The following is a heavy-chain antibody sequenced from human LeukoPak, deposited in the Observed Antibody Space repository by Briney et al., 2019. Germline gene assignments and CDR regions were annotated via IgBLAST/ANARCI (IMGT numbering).Heavy chain of an antibody. D-gene: IGHD1-1*01. Sequence: SVRVSCKASGGTFSSYAISGVRQAPGQGLEGMGGITPIFGTANYAQNFQGRVTITTDESTSTAYMELSSLRSEDTAVYYCARGPLQHYYYYYYIDVWGKGTRSPSP. CDR1: GGTFSSYA. V-gene: IGHV1-69*05. CDR3: ARGPLQHYYYYYYIDV. CDR2: ITPIFGTA. J-gene: IGHJ6*03.